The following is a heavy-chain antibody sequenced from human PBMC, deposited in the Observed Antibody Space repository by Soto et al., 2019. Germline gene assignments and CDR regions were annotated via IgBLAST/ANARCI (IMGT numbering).Heavy chain of an antibody. CDR3: ARDLDGDYDHWFAP. D-gene: IGHD4-17*01. J-gene: IGHJ5*02. CDR1: GFTFSDYY. Sequence: QVQLVESGGGLVKPGGSLRLSCAASGFTFSDYYMSWIRQAPGKGLEWVSYISSSSSYTNYADSVKGRFTITRDNAKNSLYLQMNSLRAEDTAVYYCARDLDGDYDHWFAPWGQGTLVTVSS. V-gene: IGHV3-11*06. CDR2: ISSSSSYT.